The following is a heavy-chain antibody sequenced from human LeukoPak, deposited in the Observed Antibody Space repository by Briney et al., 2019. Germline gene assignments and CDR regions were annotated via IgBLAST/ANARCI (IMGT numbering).Heavy chain of an antibody. CDR2: FKPNIGGK. CDR1: GYTFTGSY. J-gene: IGHJ4*02. Sequence: ASVKLSCKASGYTFTGSYMHWVRRAPRHGLEWRGWFKPNIGGKNYAQKLQGRVTMTRDTSISTAYMELSRLRSDDTAVYYCARAPAGGSSWLRAKLVQYYFDYWGQGTLVTDSS. V-gene: IGHV1-2*02. D-gene: IGHD6-13*01. CDR3: ARAPAGGSSWLRAKLVQYYFDY.